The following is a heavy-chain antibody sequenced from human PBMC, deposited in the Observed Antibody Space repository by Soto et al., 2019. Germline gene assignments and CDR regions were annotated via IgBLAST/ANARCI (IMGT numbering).Heavy chain of an antibody. Sequence: EVQLLESGGGLVQPGGSLRLSCAASGFTFSSYAMSWVRQAPGKGLEWVSAISGSGGSTYYADSVKGRFTISRDNSKNTLYLQMHSLRAEDTAVYCCARRSSGWYFDYWGQGTLVTVSS. D-gene: IGHD6-19*01. CDR2: ISGSGGST. CDR3: ARRSSGWYFDY. CDR1: GFTFSSYA. J-gene: IGHJ4*02. V-gene: IGHV3-23*01.